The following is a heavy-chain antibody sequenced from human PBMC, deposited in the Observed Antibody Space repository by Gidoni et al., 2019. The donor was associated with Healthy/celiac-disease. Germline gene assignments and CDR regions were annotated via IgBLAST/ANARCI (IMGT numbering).Heavy chain of an antibody. CDR3: AKDWDYYDSSGYYFDY. D-gene: IGHD3-22*01. V-gene: IGHV3-23*01. CDR2: ISGSGGST. J-gene: IGHJ4*02. CDR1: GFNFSSCA. Sequence: EVQLLEYGGGLVQPGGYLRLSCAASGFNFSSCAMSWVRQAPGKGLEWVSAISGSGGSTYYADSVKGRFTISSDNSKNTLYLQMNSLRAEDTAVYYCAKDWDYYDSSGYYFDYWGQGTLVTVSS.